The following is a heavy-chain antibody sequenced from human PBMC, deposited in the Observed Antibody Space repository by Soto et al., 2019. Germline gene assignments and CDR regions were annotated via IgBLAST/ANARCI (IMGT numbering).Heavy chain of an antibody. CDR1: GFTFSSYS. D-gene: IGHD3-3*01. CDR2: ISSSSSTI. J-gene: IGHJ3*02. CDR3: ARGDSGASSFVTIFGVVIPAHDAFDI. Sequence: PGGSLRLSCAASGFTFSSYSMNWVRQAPGKGLEWVSYISSSSSTIYYADSVKGRFTISRDNAKNSLYLQMNSLRDEDTAVYYCARGDSGASSFVTIFGVVIPAHDAFDIWGQGTMVTVS. V-gene: IGHV3-48*02.